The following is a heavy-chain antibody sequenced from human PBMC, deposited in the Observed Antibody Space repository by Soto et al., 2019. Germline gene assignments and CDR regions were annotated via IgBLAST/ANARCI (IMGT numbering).Heavy chain of an antibody. CDR2: ISSSGSTI. J-gene: IGHJ5*02. Sequence: GGSLRLSCAASGFTFSSYEMNWVRQAPGKGLEWVSYISSSGSTIYYADSVKGRFTISRDNAKNSLYLQMNSLRAEDTAVYYCARPHHYVWGSQGANWFDPWGQGTLVTVSS. CDR1: GFTFSSYE. CDR3: ARPHHYVWGSQGANWFDP. D-gene: IGHD3-16*01. V-gene: IGHV3-48*03.